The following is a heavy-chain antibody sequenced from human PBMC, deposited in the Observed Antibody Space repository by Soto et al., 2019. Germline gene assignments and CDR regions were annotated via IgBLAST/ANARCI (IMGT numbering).Heavy chain of an antibody. D-gene: IGHD1-26*01. J-gene: IGHJ4*02. Sequence: GGSLRPSCAASGFTLSSHWMHWVRQAPGKGLVWVARMNYDGSDRNYADSVKGRFTISRDDTTNTLFLQMNSLRAEDTAVYYCARIGSTWDQLDCWGQGALVTVSS. CDR3: ARIGSTWDQLDC. V-gene: IGHV3-74*01. CDR2: MNYDGSDR. CDR1: GFTLSSHW.